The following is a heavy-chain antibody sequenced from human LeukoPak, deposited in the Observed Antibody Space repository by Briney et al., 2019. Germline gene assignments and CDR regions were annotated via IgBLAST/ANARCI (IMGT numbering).Heavy chain of an antibody. Sequence: GGSLRLSCAASGFTFSSYSMNWVRQAPGKGLEWVSYISSSSSTIYYADSVKGRFTISRDNAKNTLYLQMNSLRAEDTAVYYCARGATTKDNWFDPWGQGTLVTVSS. V-gene: IGHV3-48*01. D-gene: IGHD1-26*01. CDR3: ARGATTKDNWFDP. CDR2: ISSSSSTI. J-gene: IGHJ5*02. CDR1: GFTFSSYS.